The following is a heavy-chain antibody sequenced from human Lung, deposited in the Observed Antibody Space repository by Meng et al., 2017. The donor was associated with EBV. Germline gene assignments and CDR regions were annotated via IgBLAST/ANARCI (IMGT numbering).Heavy chain of an antibody. D-gene: IGHD5-24*01. CDR2: IDPNTGNP. CDR1: GSTFTSYA. J-gene: IGHJ4*02. CDR3: ARDSPLDGYSLLDY. Sequence: QVQLVQSGSDLKQPGXSVKVACXPSGSTFTSYATNWVRQAPGQGPDWMGWIDPNTGNPTYDQGFTGRFVFSLDTAVSTAYLQINSLRADDTAVYYCARDSPLDGYSLLDYWGQGTLVTVSS. V-gene: IGHV7-4-1*02.